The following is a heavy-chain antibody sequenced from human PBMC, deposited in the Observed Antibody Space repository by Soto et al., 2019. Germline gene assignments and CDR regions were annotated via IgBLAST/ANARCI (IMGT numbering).Heavy chain of an antibody. V-gene: IGHV1-69*13. CDR1: GGTFSSYA. CDR3: ARDDCSGGSCYSDLWFDP. CDR2: IIPIFGTA. Sequence: SVKVSCKASGGTFSSYAISWVRQAPGQGLEWMGGIIPIFGTANYAQKFQGRVTITADESTSTAYMELSSLRSEDTAVYYCARDDCSGGSCYSDLWFDPWGQGTLVTVSS. J-gene: IGHJ5*02. D-gene: IGHD2-15*01.